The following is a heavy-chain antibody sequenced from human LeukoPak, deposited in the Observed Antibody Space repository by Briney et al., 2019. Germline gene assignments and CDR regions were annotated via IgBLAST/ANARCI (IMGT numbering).Heavy chain of an antibody. V-gene: IGHV3-23*01. CDR3: AKGSFMVRFYGMDV. CDR1: GFTFSSYA. D-gene: IGHD3-10*01. CDR2: ISGSGGST. J-gene: IGHJ6*02. Sequence: GGSLRLSCAASGFTFSSYAMSWVRQAPGKGLEWVSAISGSGGSTYYADSAKGRFTISRDNSKNTLYLQMNSLRAEDTAVYYCAKGSFMVRFYGMDVWGQGTTVTVPS.